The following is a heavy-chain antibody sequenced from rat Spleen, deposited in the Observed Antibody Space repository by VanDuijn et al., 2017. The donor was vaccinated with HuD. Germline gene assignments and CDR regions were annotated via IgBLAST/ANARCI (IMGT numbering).Heavy chain of an antibody. J-gene: IGHJ3*01. Sequence: EVQLVESGGGLVQPGRSLKLSCAASGFTFSDYAMNWIRQAPTKGLEWVASISPSGGGTYYRDSVKGRFTISRDNAKNTQYLQMDSLRSEDTATYYCTTGDGSHYYDWFTYWGQGTLVTVSS. CDR2: ISPSGGGT. CDR1: GFTFSDYA. CDR3: TTGDGSHYYDWFTY. V-gene: IGHV5-19*01. D-gene: IGHD1-12*02.